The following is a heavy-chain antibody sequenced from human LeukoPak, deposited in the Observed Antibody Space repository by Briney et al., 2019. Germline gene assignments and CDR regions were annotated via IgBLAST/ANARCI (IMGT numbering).Heavy chain of an antibody. CDR2: ISSSSSYI. CDR3: ARGDYGGNPAFYDY. J-gene: IGHJ4*02. V-gene: IGHV3-21*01. CDR1: GFTFSSYA. Sequence: PGGSLRLSCAASGFTFSSYAMSWVRQAPGKGLEWVSSISSSSSYIYYADSVKGRFTISRDNAKNSLYLQMNSLRAEDTAVYYCARGDYGGNPAFYDYWGQGTLVTVSS. D-gene: IGHD4-23*01.